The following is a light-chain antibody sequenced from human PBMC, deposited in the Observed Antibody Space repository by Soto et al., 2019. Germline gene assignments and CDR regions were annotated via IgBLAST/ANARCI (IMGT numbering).Light chain of an antibody. CDR1: QSISSY. J-gene: IGKJ3*01. Sequence: EIVVTQSPATLSLSPGERATLSCRASQSISSYLAWYQQKPGQAPRLLIYDASNRATGIPARFRGSGSGKDFTLTSSSLEPEDFAVYYCQHRSTWPLTFG. CDR3: QHRSTWPLT. CDR2: DAS. V-gene: IGKV3-11*01.